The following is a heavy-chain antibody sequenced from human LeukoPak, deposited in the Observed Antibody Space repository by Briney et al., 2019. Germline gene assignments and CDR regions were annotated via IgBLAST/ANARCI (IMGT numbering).Heavy chain of an antibody. V-gene: IGHV3-23*01. Sequence: GGSLRLSCAASGFTFTNYAMSWVRQAPGKGLEWVSAISGSGDTIFYADSVKGRFIISRDNPKNSLFLQMNSLRDEDTAMYYCARDGWSQYGESYFDHWGQGALVTVSS. J-gene: IGHJ4*02. CDR2: ISGSGDTI. CDR1: GFTFTNYA. CDR3: ARDGWSQYGESYFDH. D-gene: IGHD3-10*01.